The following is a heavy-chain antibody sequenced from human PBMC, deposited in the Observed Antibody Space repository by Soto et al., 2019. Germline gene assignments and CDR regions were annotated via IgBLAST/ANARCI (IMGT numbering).Heavy chain of an antibody. CDR3: ASYDFWSGYRGSFDY. Sequence: VQLLESGGGLVQPGGSLRLSCAASGFTFSSYAMSWVRQAPGKGLEWVSAISGSGGSTYYADSVKGRFTISRDNSKNTLYLQMNSLRAEDTAVYYCASYDFWSGYRGSFDYWGQGTLVTVSS. J-gene: IGHJ4*02. V-gene: IGHV3-23*01. D-gene: IGHD3-3*01. CDR1: GFTFSSYA. CDR2: ISGSGGST.